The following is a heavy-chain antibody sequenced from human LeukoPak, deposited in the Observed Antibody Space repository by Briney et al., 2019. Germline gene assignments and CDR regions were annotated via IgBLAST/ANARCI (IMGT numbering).Heavy chain of an antibody. J-gene: IGHJ4*02. CDR3: ARGDLLVGATLV. Sequence: ASVKVSCKASGYTFTGYYMYWVRQAPGQGLEWMGWINPNSGGTNYAQKLQGRVTMNTDTSTRTAYMELKSLRSDDTAVYYCARGDLLVGATLVWGQGTLVTVSS. V-gene: IGHV1-2*02. CDR2: INPNSGGT. CDR1: GYTFTGYY. D-gene: IGHD1-26*01.